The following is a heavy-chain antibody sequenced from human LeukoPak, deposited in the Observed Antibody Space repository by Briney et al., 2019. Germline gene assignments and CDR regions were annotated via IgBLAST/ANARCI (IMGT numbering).Heavy chain of an antibody. CDR3: ARLAYYYEMPHFDY. CDR2: INHSGST. CDR1: GGSFSGYY. J-gene: IGHJ4*02. D-gene: IGHD3-22*01. V-gene: IGHV4-34*01. Sequence: KSSETLSLTCAVYGGSFSGYYWSWIRQPPGKGLEWIGEINHSGSTNYNPSLKSRVTISVDTPKNQFSLKLSSVTAADTAVYYCARLAYYYEMPHFDYWGQGTLVTVSS.